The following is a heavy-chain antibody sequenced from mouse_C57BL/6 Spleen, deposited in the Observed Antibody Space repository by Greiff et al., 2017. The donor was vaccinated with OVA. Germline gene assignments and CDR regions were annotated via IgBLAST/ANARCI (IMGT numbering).Heavy chain of an antibody. J-gene: IGHJ1*03. CDR3: ARKRGYYGSSPYWYFDV. CDR2: IWTGGGT. V-gene: IGHV2-9-1*01. CDR1: GFSLTSYA. Sequence: VKLEESGPGLVAPSQSLSITCTVSGFSLTSYAISWVRQPPGKGLEWLGVIWTGGGTNYNSALKSRLSISKDNSKSQVFLKRNSMHTDDTARYYCARKRGYYGSSPYWYFDVWGTGTTVTVSS. D-gene: IGHD1-1*01.